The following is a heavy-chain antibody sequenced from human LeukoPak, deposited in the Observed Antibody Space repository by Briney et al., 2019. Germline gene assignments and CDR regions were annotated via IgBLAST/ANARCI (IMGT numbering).Heavy chain of an antibody. CDR2: INHSGST. CDR1: GGSFSGYY. D-gene: IGHD2-2*01. Sequence: SETLSLTCAVYGGSFSGYYWSWIRQPPGKGLEWIGEINHSGSTNYNPSLKSRVTISVDTSKNQFSLKLSSVTAADTAVYYCARGYCSSTSCYGFDYWGQGTLVTVSS. V-gene: IGHV4-34*01. CDR3: ARGYCSSTSCYGFDY. J-gene: IGHJ4*02.